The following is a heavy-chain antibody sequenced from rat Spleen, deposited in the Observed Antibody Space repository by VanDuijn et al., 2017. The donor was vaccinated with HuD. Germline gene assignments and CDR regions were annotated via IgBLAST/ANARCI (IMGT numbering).Heavy chain of an antibody. CDR2: ISIGGDDT. J-gene: IGHJ3*01. CDR1: GFTFSDYS. Sequence: EVQLVESGGGLVQPGRSLKLSCAASGFTFSDYSMAWVRQAPKKGLEWVASISIGGDDTYYRDSVKGRFTISRDNAKSTLYLQRDSLRSEDTARYYCARHGDNSGWFAYWGQGTLVTVSS. D-gene: IGHD1-10*01. CDR3: ARHGDNSGWFAY. V-gene: IGHV5-25*01.